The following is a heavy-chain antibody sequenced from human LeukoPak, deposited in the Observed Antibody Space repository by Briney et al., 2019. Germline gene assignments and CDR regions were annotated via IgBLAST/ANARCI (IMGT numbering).Heavy chain of an antibody. V-gene: IGHV1-8*01. CDR3: AREKLRTDNNFDT. CDR2: VNPNSGST. Sequence: ASVKVSCKASGYTFTSYDINWVRQASGQGLEWMGWVNPNSGSTGYAQKFQGRVTMTMSTSITTAYMELSSLRSEDTAVYYCAREKLRTDNNFDTWGQGTLVTVSS. CDR1: GYTFTSYD. D-gene: IGHD1-1*01. J-gene: IGHJ5*02.